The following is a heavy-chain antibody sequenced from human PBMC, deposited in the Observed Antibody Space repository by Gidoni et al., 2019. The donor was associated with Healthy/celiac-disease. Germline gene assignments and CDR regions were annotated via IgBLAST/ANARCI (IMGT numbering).Heavy chain of an antibody. D-gene: IGHD4-4*01. J-gene: IGHJ5*02. CDR3: ARVGVFSYSNYDGWFDP. CDR2: MNPNSGGT. V-gene: IGHV1-2*02. CDR1: GYTFTGSY. Sequence: QVQLVQSGAEVKKPGASVKVSCKASGYTFTGSYMHWVRQAPGQGLEWMGWMNPNSGGTNYAQKFQGRVTMTRDTSISTAYMELSRLRSDDTAVYYCARVGVFSYSNYDGWFDPWGQGTLVTVSS.